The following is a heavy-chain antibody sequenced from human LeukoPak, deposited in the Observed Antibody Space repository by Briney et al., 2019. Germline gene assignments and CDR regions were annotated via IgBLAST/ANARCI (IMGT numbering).Heavy chain of an antibody. J-gene: IGHJ3*02. Sequence: GGSLRLSCAASGFTFDDYAMHWVRQAPGKGLEWVSGISWNSDSIGYADSVKGRFTISRDNAKNSLYLQMNSLRAEDTALYYCAKDSGHYDILTGYQYRGAFDIWGQGTMVTVSS. CDR3: AKDSGHYDILTGYQYRGAFDI. D-gene: IGHD3-9*01. CDR2: ISWNSDSI. V-gene: IGHV3-9*01. CDR1: GFTFDDYA.